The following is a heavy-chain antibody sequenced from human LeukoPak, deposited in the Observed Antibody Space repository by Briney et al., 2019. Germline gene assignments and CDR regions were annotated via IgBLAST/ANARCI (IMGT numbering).Heavy chain of an antibody. Sequence: GGSLRLSCAASGFTFSSYAMSWVRQAPGKGLEWVSAISGSGGSTYYADSAKGRFTISRDNSKNTLYLQMNSLRAEDTAVYYCATAYRRIAVAGEFDYWGQGTLVTVSS. CDR2: ISGSGGST. CDR1: GFTFSSYA. D-gene: IGHD6-19*01. V-gene: IGHV3-23*01. J-gene: IGHJ4*02. CDR3: ATAYRRIAVAGEFDY.